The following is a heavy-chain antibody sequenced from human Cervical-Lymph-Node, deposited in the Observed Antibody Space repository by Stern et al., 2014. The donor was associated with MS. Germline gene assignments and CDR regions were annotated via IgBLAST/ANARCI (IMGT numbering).Heavy chain of an antibody. V-gene: IGHV1-69*17. CDR3: AREVRDGYNYGSFDY. J-gene: IGHJ4*02. Sequence: QVQLVQSGAEVKKSGSSVKVSCKASGGSFSNYDISWVRQAPGQGLEWMGGIIPMFGVANYAQKFQGRVTITADKSTSTAYMELSSLRSEDTAVYYCAREVRDGYNYGSFDYWGQGTLVTVSS. CDR2: IIPMFGVA. D-gene: IGHD5-24*01. CDR1: GGSFSNYD.